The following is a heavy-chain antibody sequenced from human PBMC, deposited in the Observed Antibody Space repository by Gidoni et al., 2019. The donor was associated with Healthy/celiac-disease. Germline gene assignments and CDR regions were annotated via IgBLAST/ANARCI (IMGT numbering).Heavy chain of an antibody. CDR1: GFTASSYG. D-gene: IGHD6-25*01. CDR3: ARGTSSGDYYYYGMDV. V-gene: IGHV3-33*01. CDR2: IWYDGSNK. J-gene: IGHJ6*02. Sequence: QVQLVESGGGVVQPGGSLRLSCAASGFTASSYGMHWVRQAPGKGLEWVAVIWYDGSNKYYADSVKGRFTISRDNSKNPLYLQMNSLRAEDTAVYYCARGTSSGDYYYYGMDVWGQGTTVTVSS.